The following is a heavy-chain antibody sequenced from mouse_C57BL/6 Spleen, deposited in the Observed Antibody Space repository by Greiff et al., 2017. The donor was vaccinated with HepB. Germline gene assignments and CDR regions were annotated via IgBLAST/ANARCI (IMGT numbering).Heavy chain of an antibody. CDR2: ISGGGGNT. J-gene: IGHJ4*01. V-gene: IGHV5-9*01. D-gene: IGHD4-1*01. Sequence: EVKLMESGGGLVKPGGSLKLSCAASGFTFSSYTMSWVRQTPEKRLEWVATISGGGGNTYYPDSVKGRFTISRDNAKNTLYLQMSSLRSEDTALYYCARRGLTVYAMDYWGQGTSVTVSS. CDR1: GFTFSSYT. CDR3: ARRGLTVYAMDY.